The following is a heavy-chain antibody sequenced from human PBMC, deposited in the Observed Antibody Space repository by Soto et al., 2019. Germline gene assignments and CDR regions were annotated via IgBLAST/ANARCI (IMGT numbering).Heavy chain of an antibody. V-gene: IGHV3-30*18. CDR1: GFTFSTYG. J-gene: IGHJ4*02. CDR2: ISYDGSNK. CDR3: AKDKRD. Sequence: GGSLRLSCAVSGFTFSTYGMHWVRQTPGKGLEWVALISYDGSNKYYADSVKGRFTISRDNSKNTLYLQMNSLRAEDTALYYCAKDKRDWGQGTLVTVYS.